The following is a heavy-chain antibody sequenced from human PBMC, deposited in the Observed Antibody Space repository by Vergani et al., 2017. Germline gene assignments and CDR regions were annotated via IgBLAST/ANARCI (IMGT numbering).Heavy chain of an antibody. V-gene: IGHV3-21*01. CDR2: ISGNNDDV. D-gene: IGHD1-1*01. CDR1: GFTFSHYS. J-gene: IGHJ5*01. Sequence: EVQLVESGGGLVQPGGSLRLSCTASGFTFSHYSMNWVRQAPGKGLEWVSSISGNNDDVYYADSVKGRFTISRDNSANMLHLQANSLRAEDTAVYYCAKGKIETEGYNFELIFDSWGPGTQVTVSS. CDR3: AKGKIETEGYNFELIFDS.